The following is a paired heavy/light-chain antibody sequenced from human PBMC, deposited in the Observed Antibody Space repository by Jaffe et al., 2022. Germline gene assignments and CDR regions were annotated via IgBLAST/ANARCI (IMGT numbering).Heavy chain of an antibody. J-gene: IGHJ3*02. CDR1: GFTFSSYG. V-gene: IGHV3-30*02. CDR2: IRYDGSNK. Sequence: QVQLVESGGGVVQPGGSLRLSCAASGFTFSSYGMHWVRQAPGKGLEWVAFIRYDGSNKYYADSVKGRFTISRDNSKNTLYLQMNSLRAEDTAVYYCAKVGGYGSGSYYTGRDAFDIWGQGTMVTVSS. D-gene: IGHD3-10*01. CDR3: AKVGGYGSGSYYTGRDAFDI.
Light chain of an antibody. CDR1: QSVLYSSNNKNY. CDR2: WAS. V-gene: IGKV4-1*01. Sequence: DIVMTQSPDSLAVSLGERATINCKSSQSVLYSSNNKNYLAWYQQKPGQPPKLLIYWASTRESGVPDRFSGSGSGTDFTLTISSLQAEDVAVYYCQQYYSTPLTFGQGTKLEIK. CDR3: QQYYSTPLT. J-gene: IGKJ2*01.